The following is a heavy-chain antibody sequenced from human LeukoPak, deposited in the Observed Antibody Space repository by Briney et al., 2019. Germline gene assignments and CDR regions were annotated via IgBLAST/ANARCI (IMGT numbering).Heavy chain of an antibody. Sequence: PGGSLRLFCTVSGFTFSSYEFNWVRQAPGQGLEWLSYINPSGSGVRYADSVKGRFTISRDNGKNSLFLQMNSLRAEDAALYYCARESPNCGGDCYDYWGQGTLVTVSS. CDR3: ARESPNCGGDCYDY. V-gene: IGHV3-48*03. CDR1: GFTFSSYE. J-gene: IGHJ4*02. D-gene: IGHD2-21*02. CDR2: INPSGSGV.